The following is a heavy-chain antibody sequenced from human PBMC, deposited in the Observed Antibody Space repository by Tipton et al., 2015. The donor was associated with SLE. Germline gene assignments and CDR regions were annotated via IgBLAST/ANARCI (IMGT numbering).Heavy chain of an antibody. CDR3: ARLHGYSYGLNWFDP. CDR2: TYTHGTT. D-gene: IGHD5-18*01. J-gene: IGHJ5*02. V-gene: IGHV4-4*07. Sequence: TLSLTCTVSGSPITSSFWTWIRQPAGKGLEWIGGTYTHGTTNYNPSLRSRVTMSVDTSKNQFSLRLTSVIAADTAVYYCARLHGYSYGLNWFDPWGQGTLISVSS. CDR1: GSPITSSF.